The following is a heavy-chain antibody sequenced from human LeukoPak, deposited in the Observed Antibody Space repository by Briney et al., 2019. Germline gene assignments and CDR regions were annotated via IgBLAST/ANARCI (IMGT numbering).Heavy chain of an antibody. CDR3: ARDWGTERVIADN. V-gene: IGHV1-18*01. J-gene: IGHJ4*02. Sequence: ASVKVSCKSSGYTFSRHGISWLRQAPGQGLEWMGWITPDKGKTEYAQKFQDRFTMTTDTSTSTGYMELRNLRSDDSAVYYCARDWGTERVIADNWGQGTLVTVSS. D-gene: IGHD3-16*01. CDR1: GYTFSRHG. CDR2: ITPDKGKT.